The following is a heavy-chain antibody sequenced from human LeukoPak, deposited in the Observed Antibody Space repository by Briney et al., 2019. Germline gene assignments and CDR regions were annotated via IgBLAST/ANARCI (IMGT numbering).Heavy chain of an antibody. CDR2: IKQDGSEK. D-gene: IGHD4-17*01. CDR3: ARDTDYGDSYYYYGMDV. Sequence: GGSLRLSCAASGFTFSSYWMSWVRQAPGKGLEWVANIKQDGSEKYYVDSVKGRFTISRDNAKNSLYLQMNSLRAEDTAVYYCARDTDYGDSYYYYGMDVWGQGTTVTVSS. V-gene: IGHV3-7*01. CDR1: GFTFSSYW. J-gene: IGHJ6*02.